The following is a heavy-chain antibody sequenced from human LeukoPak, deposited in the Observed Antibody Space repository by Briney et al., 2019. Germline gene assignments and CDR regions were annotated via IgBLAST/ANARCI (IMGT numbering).Heavy chain of an antibody. CDR1: GGSISSGTYY. Sequence: PSETLSLTCTVSGGSISSGTYYWGWVRQPPRKGLEWIGSIYSSGSTYYNPSLKSRVTISVDTSKNQFSLKLSSVTAADTAVYYCARDSLSSSGYYPYWGQGTLVTVSS. D-gene: IGHD3-22*01. CDR2: IYSSGST. J-gene: IGHJ4*02. V-gene: IGHV4-39*07. CDR3: ARDSLSSSGYYPY.